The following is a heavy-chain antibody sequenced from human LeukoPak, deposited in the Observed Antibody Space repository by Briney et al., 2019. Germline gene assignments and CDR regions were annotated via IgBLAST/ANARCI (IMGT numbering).Heavy chain of an antibody. J-gene: IGHJ6*02. CDR1: GYTFTSYG. CDR3: AKTLSTFYGGYGMDV. D-gene: IGHD2/OR15-2a*01. V-gene: IGHV1-69*04. CDR2: IIPILGIA. Sequence: ASVKVSCKASGYTFTSYGISWVRQAPGQGLEWMGRIIPILGIANYAQKFQGRVTITADKSTSTAHMELSSLRSEDTAVYYCAKTLSTFYGGYGMDVWGQGTTVTVSS.